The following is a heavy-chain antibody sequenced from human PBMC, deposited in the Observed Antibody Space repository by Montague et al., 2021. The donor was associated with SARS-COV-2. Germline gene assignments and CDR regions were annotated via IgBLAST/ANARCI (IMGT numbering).Heavy chain of an antibody. CDR2: IKPDGGEK. J-gene: IGHJ6*02. V-gene: IGHV3-7*03. CDR3: ARDSRIVGATGGMDV. Sequence: SLRLSCAASGFTFSSYWMSWVRQTPGKGLEWVANIKPDGGEKHYLDSVKGRFTISRDNAKNSLNLQMDSLRAEDTALYYCARDSRIVGATGGMDVWGQGTTVIVS. D-gene: IGHD1-26*01. CDR1: GFTFSSYW.